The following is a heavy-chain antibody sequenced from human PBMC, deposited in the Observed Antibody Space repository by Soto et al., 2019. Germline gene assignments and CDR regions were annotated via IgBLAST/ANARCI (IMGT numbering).Heavy chain of an antibody. CDR1: GGSISISSYY. J-gene: IGHJ4*02. V-gene: IGHV4-39*01. CDR2: IYYSGRT. D-gene: IGHD2-2*01. Sequence: SETLSLTCTVSGGSISISSYYWGWTLQPPGKGLEWIGSIYYSGRTYHNPSLKSRVTISVDTSKNQFSLKLSSVTAADTAVYYCARHSIVVVPAAFDYWGQGTLVTVSS. CDR3: ARHSIVVVPAAFDY.